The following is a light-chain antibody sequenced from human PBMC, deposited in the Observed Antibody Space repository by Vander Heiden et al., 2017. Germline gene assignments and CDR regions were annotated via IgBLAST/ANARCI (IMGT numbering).Light chain of an antibody. CDR1: QSVLYSSNNKNY. CDR3: QQYYSTPWT. J-gene: IGKJ1*01. V-gene: IGKV4-1*01. Sequence: DIVMPQSPDSLAVSLGERATINCKSSQSVLYSSNNKNYLAWYQQKPGQPPKLLIYWASTRESGVSDRFSGSGSGTDFTLTISSLQAEDVAVYYCQQYYSTPWTFGQGTKVEIK. CDR2: WAS.